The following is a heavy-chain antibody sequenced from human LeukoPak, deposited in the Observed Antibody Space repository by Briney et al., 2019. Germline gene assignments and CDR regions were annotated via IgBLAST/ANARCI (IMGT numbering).Heavy chain of an antibody. D-gene: IGHD2-8*01. J-gene: IGHJ4*02. CDR3: ARGVDSVDY. Sequence: GASVKLSCTASGYTFAGNDITWVRQAPGQGLEWMGWISAYNGNTNFAQKLQGRVTMTTDTSTSTAYMELRSLTSDDTAVYYCARGVDSVDYWGQGTLDSVST. V-gene: IGHV1-18*01. CDR2: ISAYNGNT. CDR1: GYTFAGND.